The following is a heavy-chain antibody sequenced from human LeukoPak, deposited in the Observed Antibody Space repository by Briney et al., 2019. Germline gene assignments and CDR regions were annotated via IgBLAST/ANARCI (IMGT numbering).Heavy chain of an antibody. CDR1: GGTFSSYT. V-gene: IGHV1-69*02. J-gene: IGHJ3*02. D-gene: IGHD2-2*01. Sequence: EASVKVSCKASGGTFSSYTISWVRQAPGQGLEWMGRIIPILGIANYAQKFQGRVTITVDKSTSTAYMELSGLRSEDTAVYYCASRRSRRGAFDIWGQGTMVTVSS. CDR3: ASRRSRRGAFDI. CDR2: IIPILGIA.